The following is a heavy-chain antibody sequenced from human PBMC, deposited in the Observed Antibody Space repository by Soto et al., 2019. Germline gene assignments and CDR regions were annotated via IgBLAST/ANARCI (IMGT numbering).Heavy chain of an antibody. V-gene: IGHV4-4*02. CDR3: ARKSWVRFDY. CDR1: GDSMTMSVW. D-gene: IGHD7-27*01. CDR2: VFHTLNT. J-gene: IGHJ4*02. Sequence: QVQMQESGPGLVKPSGTLSLTCTVSGDSMTMSVWWTWVRQPPGKGLEWIGEVFHTLNTNYNPSLKSRVTMSVDKSTNEFSLKVTSVTASDTAIYYCARKSWVRFDYWGQGALVTVSS.